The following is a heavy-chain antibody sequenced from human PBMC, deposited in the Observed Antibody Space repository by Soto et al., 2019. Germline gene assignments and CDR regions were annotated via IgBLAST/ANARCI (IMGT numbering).Heavy chain of an antibody. Sequence: EVQLVESGGGLIQSGGSLRLSCAASGFTVSSNYMNWVRQAPGKGLEWVSVIYSDNKTYYADSVKGRFTISRDKSKNTLYIQMNSLRAEDTAIYYCARGYWAGGMDVWGQGTTSTVSS. J-gene: IGHJ6*02. CDR1: GFTVSSNY. D-gene: IGHD2-8*02. CDR2: IYSDNKT. CDR3: ARGYWAGGMDV. V-gene: IGHV3-53*01.